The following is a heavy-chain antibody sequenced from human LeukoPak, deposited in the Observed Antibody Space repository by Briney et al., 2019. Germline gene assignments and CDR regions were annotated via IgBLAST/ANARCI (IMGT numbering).Heavy chain of an antibody. CDR2: INSNGSST. CDR3: ARAGVGSYLTLRLFIGNFFDY. CDR1: GFTFSSYW. V-gene: IGHV3-74*01. J-gene: IGHJ4*02. D-gene: IGHD1-26*01. Sequence: PGGSLRLSCAASGFTFSSYWMHWVRQAPGKGLGWVSRINSNGSSTSYADSVKGRFTISRDNAKNTLYLQMNMLRAEDTAVYYCARAGVGSYLTLRLFIGNFFDYWGQGTLVTVSS.